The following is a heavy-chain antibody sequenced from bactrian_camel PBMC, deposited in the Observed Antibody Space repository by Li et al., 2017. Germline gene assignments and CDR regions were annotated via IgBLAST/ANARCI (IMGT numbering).Heavy chain of an antibody. D-gene: IGHD3*01. V-gene: IGHV3S54*01. J-gene: IGHJ4*01. CDR3: TNRATVQASTGDNY. CDR2: IYSGGGRI. CDR1: GYTSGRKC. Sequence: HVQLVESGGGSVQAGGSLTLSCVVSGYTSGRKCMGWFRQAPGKEREAVANIYSGGGRINYADSVKGRFTISRDNAKNTLYLQLNSLKTEDTVMYYCTNRATVQASTGDNYWGQGTQVTVS.